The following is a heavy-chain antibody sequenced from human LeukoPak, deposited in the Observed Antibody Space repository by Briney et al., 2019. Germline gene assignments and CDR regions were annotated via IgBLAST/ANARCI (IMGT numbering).Heavy chain of an antibody. CDR2: ISWNSGSI. D-gene: IGHD5-18*01. V-gene: IGHV3-9*01. CDR1: GFTFDDYA. Sequence: PGRSLRLSCAASGFTFDDYAMHWVRHAPGKGLEWVSGISWNSGSIGYADSVKGRFTISRDNAKNSLYLQMNSLRAEDTALYYCAKGGGYSYGHGIYFDYWGQGTLVTVSS. J-gene: IGHJ4*02. CDR3: AKGGGYSYGHGIYFDY.